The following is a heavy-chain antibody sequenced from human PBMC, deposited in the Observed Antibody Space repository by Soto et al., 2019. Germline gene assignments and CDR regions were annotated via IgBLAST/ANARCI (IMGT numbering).Heavy chain of an antibody. J-gene: IGHJ4*02. V-gene: IGHV1-69*01. CDR2: ISPIFGTA. CDR1: GGTFSSYA. CDR3: ASWGDGDYDRAYFDY. Sequence: QVQLVQAGAEVKKPGSSVKVSCKASGGTFSSYAISWVRQAPGQGLEWLGGISPIFGTANYAQKFQGRVTITADESTSTAYMELSSLRSEDTSVYYCASWGDGDYDRAYFDYWGQGTLVTGSS. D-gene: IGHD4-17*01.